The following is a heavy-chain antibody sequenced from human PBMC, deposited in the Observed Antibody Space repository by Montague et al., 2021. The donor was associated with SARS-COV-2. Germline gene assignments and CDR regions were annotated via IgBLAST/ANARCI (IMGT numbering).Heavy chain of an antibody. CDR1: GDSVSRNSAA. D-gene: IGHD4-17*01. J-gene: IGHJ4*02. CDR3: ARAAFTVTKE. CDR2: TYYRSKWYN. Sequence: CAISGDSVSRNSAAWNWIRQSPSRGLEWLGRTYYRSKWYNDYAVSVKSRITINPDTSKNQISLQLNSVTPEDTAVYYCARAAFTVTKEWGQGTLVTVSS. V-gene: IGHV6-1*01.